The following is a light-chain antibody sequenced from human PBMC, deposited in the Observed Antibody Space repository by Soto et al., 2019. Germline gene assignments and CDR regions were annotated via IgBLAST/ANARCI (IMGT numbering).Light chain of an antibody. Sequence: QSVLTQPPSASGSPGQSVTISCTGTSSDVGGYNYVSWYQQHPGKAPKLMISEVSKRPSGVPDRFSGSKSGTTASLTVSGLQAEDEADYYCSSFAVNNNLVFGGGTKLTVL. CDR1: SSDVGGYNY. CDR2: EVS. V-gene: IGLV2-8*01. J-gene: IGLJ2*01. CDR3: SSFAVNNNLV.